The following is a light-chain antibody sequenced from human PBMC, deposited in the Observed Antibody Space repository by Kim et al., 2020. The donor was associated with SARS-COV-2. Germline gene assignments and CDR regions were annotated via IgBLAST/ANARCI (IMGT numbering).Light chain of an antibody. CDR1: SLRNYY. CDR2: GKY. CDR3: NSRDSSGDHVV. J-gene: IGLJ3*02. Sequence: SSELTQDPAVSVALGQTVRLTCQGDSLRNYYATWYQQRPGQAPVLVLYGKYNRPSGIPDRFSGSASGNTASLTITGAQVEDEADYYCNSRDSSGDHVVFGGGTQLAAL. V-gene: IGLV3-19*01.